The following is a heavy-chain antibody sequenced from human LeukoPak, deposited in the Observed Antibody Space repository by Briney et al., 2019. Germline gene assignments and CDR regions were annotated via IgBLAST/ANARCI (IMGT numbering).Heavy chain of an antibody. CDR3: ARVRVWNGSYGEDY. CDR2: RHYRGTT. V-gene: IGHV4-59*01. Sequence: SETLSLTCTVSGASISSYYWSWIRQPPGKGLEWIASRHYRGTTNYNPSLESRVTISVDTSRKQFSLKLSSVTAADTAVYYCARVRVWNGSYGEDYWGQGTLVTVSS. D-gene: IGHD3-3*01. CDR1: GASISSYY. J-gene: IGHJ4*02.